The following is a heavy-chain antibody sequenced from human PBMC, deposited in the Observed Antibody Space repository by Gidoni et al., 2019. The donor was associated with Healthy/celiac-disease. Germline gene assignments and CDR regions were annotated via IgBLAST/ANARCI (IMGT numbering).Heavy chain of an antibody. CDR3: ARGDYGDYDGSYYYYGMDV. CDR1: GGSFSGYY. CDR2: INHSGST. D-gene: IGHD4-17*01. V-gene: IGHV4-34*01. Sequence: QVQLQQWGAGLLKPSETLSLTCAVYGGSFSGYYWSWIRQPPGKGLEWIGEINHSGSTNYNPSLKSRVTISVDTSKNQFSLKLSSVTAADTAVYYCARGDYGDYDGSYYYYGMDVWGQGTTVTVSS. J-gene: IGHJ6*02.